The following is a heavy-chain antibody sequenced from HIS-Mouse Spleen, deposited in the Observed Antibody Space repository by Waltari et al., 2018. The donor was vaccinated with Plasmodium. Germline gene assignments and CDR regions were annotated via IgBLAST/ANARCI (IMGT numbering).Heavy chain of an antibody. D-gene: IGHD3-16*01. V-gene: IGHV4-59*01. J-gene: IGHJ3*02. Sequence: QVQLQESGPGLVKPSATLSLTCTGSGGSISSYYWCWIRQPPGKGLEWIGYIYYSGSTNYNPSLKSRVTISVDTSKNQFSLKLSSVTAADTAVYYCARVGRRIWGAFDIWGQGTMVTVSS. CDR1: GGSISSYY. CDR3: ARVGRRIWGAFDI. CDR2: IYYSGST.